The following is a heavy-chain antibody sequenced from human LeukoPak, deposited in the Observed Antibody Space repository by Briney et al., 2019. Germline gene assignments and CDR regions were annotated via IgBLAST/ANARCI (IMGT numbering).Heavy chain of an antibody. D-gene: IGHD3-22*01. Sequence: GASVKVSCKASGYTFTSYYMHWVRQAPGQGLEWMGIINPSGGSTSYAQKFQGRVTMTRDTSTSTVYMELSSLRSEDTAVYYCARGRGPYDSSGYYVPDFDYWGQGALVTVSS. CDR1: GYTFTSYY. CDR2: INPSGGST. CDR3: ARGRGPYDSSGYYVPDFDY. J-gene: IGHJ4*02. V-gene: IGHV1-46*01.